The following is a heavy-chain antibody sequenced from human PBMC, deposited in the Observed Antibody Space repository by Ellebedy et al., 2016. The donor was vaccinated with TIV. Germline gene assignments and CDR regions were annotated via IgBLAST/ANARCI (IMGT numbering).Heavy chain of an antibody. J-gene: IGHJ4*02. CDR2: INPSCGST. V-gene: IGHV1-46*01. CDR1: GYTFTSYY. D-gene: IGHD2-15*01. Sequence: AASVKVSCKASGYTFTSYYMHWVRQAPGQGLEWMGIINPSCGSTSYAQKFQGRVTMTRDTSTSTAYMELRSLRSDDTAVYYCARGPTRYCSGGSCYAGIDYWGQGTLVTVSS. CDR3: ARGPTRYCSGGSCYAGIDY.